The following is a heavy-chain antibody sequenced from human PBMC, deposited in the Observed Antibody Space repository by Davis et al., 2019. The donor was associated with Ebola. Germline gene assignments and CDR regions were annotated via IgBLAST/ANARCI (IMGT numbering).Heavy chain of an antibody. Sequence: AASVKVSCKASGYTFTGYYMHWVRQAPGQGLEWMGRINPNSGGTNYAQKFQGRVTMTTDTSTGTAYMELRSLRSDDTAVYFCARTSIVGTTTTASDIWGQGTKVTVSS. J-gene: IGHJ3*02. V-gene: IGHV1-2*06. CDR1: GYTFTGYY. CDR2: INPNSGGT. D-gene: IGHD1-26*01. CDR3: ARTSIVGTTTTASDI.